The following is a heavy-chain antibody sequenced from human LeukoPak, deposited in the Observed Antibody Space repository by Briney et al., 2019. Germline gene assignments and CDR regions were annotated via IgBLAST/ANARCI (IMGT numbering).Heavy chain of an antibody. J-gene: IGHJ4*02. CDR3: ARRVVVPAAPYYFDY. CDR2: ISSSSSYT. D-gene: IGHD2-2*01. CDR1: GFTFSDYY. V-gene: IGHV3-11*06. Sequence: GGSLRLSCAASGFTFSDYYMSWIRQAPGKGLEWVSYISSSSSYTNYADSVKGRFTISRDNAKNSLYLQMNSLRAEDTAVYYCARRVVVPAAPYYFDYWGQGTLVTVSS.